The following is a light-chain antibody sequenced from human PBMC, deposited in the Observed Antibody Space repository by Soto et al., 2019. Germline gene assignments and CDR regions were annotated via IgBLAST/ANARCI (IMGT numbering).Light chain of an antibody. Sequence: EIVLTQSPGTLSLSPGEIATLSFRSSQSVSSSYLAWYQQKPGQAPRLLIYGASSRATGIPDRFSGSGSGTDFTLTISRLEPEDFAVYYCQQYGSSSWTFGQGTKVDIK. CDR3: QQYGSSSWT. J-gene: IGKJ1*01. V-gene: IGKV3-20*01. CDR1: QSVSSSY. CDR2: GAS.